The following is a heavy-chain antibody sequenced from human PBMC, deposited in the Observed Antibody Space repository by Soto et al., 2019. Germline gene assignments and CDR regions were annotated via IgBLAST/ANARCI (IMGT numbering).Heavy chain of an antibody. J-gene: IGHJ6*02. CDR1: GYTFTSYG. V-gene: IGHV1-18*04. CDR2: ISAYNGNT. D-gene: IGHD2-2*01. CDR3: ARVDCSSTSCYRLSRYYYGMDV. Sequence: ASVKFSCKASGYTFTSYGISWVRQAPGQGLEWMVWISAYNGNTNYAQKFQGRVTITADESTSTAYMELSSLRSEDTAVYYCARVDCSSTSCYRLSRYYYGMDVWGQGTTVTVSS.